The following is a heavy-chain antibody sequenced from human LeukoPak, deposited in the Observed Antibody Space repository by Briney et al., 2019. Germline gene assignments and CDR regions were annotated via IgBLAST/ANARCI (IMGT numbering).Heavy chain of an antibody. CDR2: IIPIFGTA. J-gene: IGHJ4*02. CDR1: GGTFSSYA. Sequence: SVKVSCKASGGTFSSYAISWVRQAPGQELEWMGGIIPIFGTANYAQKFQGRVTITADESTSTAYMGLSSLRSEDTAVYYCARTSREMTTSTGYFDYWGQGTLVTVSS. CDR3: ARTSREMTTSTGYFDY. D-gene: IGHD5-24*01. V-gene: IGHV1-69*13.